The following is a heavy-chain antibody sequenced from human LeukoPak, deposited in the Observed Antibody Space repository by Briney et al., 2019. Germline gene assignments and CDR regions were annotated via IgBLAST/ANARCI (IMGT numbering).Heavy chain of an antibody. D-gene: IGHD1-1*01. Sequence: GGSLRLSCAASGFTFSSYTMHWIRQAPGKGLEWVSSISGSNSYIFYADSVKGRFTVSRDNAKDSLYLQMNSLRAEDTAVYYCARALTTLTYEGYWGQGTLVTVSS. CDR1: GFTFSSYT. CDR2: ISGSNSYI. V-gene: IGHV3-21*01. CDR3: ARALTTLTYEGY. J-gene: IGHJ4*02.